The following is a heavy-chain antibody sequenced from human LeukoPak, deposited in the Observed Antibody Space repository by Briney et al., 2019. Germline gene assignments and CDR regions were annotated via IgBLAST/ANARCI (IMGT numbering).Heavy chain of an antibody. V-gene: IGHV1-8*02. CDR3: ARGRGRRVEWWSSGDY. Sequence: ASVKVSCKASGGTFSSYAINWVRQATGQGLEWMGWMNPNSGNTGYAQKFQGRVTMTRNTSISTAYMELSSLRSEDTAVYYCARGRGRRVEWWSSGDYWGQGTLVTVSS. CDR1: GGTFSSYA. CDR2: MNPNSGNT. J-gene: IGHJ4*02. D-gene: IGHD2-15*01.